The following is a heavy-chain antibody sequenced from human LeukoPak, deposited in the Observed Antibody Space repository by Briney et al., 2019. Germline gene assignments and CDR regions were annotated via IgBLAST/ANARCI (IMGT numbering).Heavy chain of an antibody. D-gene: IGHD2-15*01. CDR2: INPNSGGT. V-gene: IGHV1-2*06. CDR3: ARVPRYCSGGSCYWVDY. Sequence: ASVKVSCKASGYTFTGYYMHWVRQAPGQGLEWMGRINPNSGGTNYAQKFQGRVTMTRDTSISTAYMELSRLRSDDTAVYYGARVPRYCSGGSCYWVDYWGQGTLVTVSS. J-gene: IGHJ4*02. CDR1: GYTFTGYY.